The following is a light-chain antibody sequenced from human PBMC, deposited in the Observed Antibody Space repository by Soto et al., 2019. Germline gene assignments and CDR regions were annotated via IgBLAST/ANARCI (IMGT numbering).Light chain of an antibody. Sequence: QSVLTQPPSVSGSPGQSVTISCSGTSSDIATYNRVSWYQQPPGTAPKLMIYEVTNRPSGVPDRFSGSKSGNTASLTISGLQAEDEADYYCSTYTSSSTLQFGGGTKLTVL. CDR2: EVT. CDR3: STYTSSSTLQ. CDR1: SSDIATYNR. V-gene: IGLV2-18*02. J-gene: IGLJ2*01.